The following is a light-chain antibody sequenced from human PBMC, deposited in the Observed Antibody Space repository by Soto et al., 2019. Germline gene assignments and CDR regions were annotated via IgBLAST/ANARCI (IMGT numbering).Light chain of an antibody. CDR3: GSYTSGSYV. J-gene: IGLJ1*01. CDR2: EVS. V-gene: IGLV2-14*01. Sequence: QSALTQPASVSESPGQSITISCTGTSSDVGAYNYVSWYQQHPGKAPKLMIYEVSNRPSGVSNRFSGSKTGNTASLTVSGLQAEDEADSYCGSYTSGSYVFGTGTKVTVL. CDR1: SSDVGAYNY.